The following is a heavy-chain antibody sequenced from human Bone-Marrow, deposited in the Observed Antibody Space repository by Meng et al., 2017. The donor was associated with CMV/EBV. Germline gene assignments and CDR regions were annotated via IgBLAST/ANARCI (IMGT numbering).Heavy chain of an antibody. V-gene: IGHV3-30*04. CDR3: ARGRITMVRGVMWY. Sequence: GGSLRLSCAASGFTFSSYAMHWVRQAPGKGLEWVAVISYDGSNKYYADSVKGRFTISRDNSKNTLYLQMNSLRAEDTAVYYCARGRITMVRGVMWYWGQGTLVNVSS. J-gene: IGHJ4*02. CDR1: GFTFSSYA. CDR2: ISYDGSNK. D-gene: IGHD3-10*01.